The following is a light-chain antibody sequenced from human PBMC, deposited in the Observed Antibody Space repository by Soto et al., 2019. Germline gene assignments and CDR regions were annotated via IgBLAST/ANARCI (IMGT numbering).Light chain of an antibody. CDR2: KAS. CDR1: QSINIW. J-gene: IGKJ1*01. Sequence: DIQMTQSPSTLSASVGDRVTITCRASQSINIWLAWYQQKPGEAPKLLIYKASNLESGVPPRFSGSGSGTEFTLTISSLQPDDFATYYCQQYNTYWTFGQGTKVEIK. V-gene: IGKV1-5*03. CDR3: QQYNTYWT.